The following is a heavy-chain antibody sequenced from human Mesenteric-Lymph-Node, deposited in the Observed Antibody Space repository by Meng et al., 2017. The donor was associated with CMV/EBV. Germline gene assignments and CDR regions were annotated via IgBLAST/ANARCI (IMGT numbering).Heavy chain of an antibody. D-gene: IGHD6-13*01. Sequence: GGSLRLSCAASGFTVSSNYMSWVRQAPGKGLEWVSVIYSGGSTYYADSVKGRFTISRDNSKNTLYLQMNSLRAEDTAVYYCARTAAAGRYYGMDVWGQGTTVTVSS. V-gene: IGHV3-53*01. J-gene: IGHJ6*02. CDR2: IYSGGST. CDR3: ARTAAAGRYYGMDV. CDR1: GFTVSSNY.